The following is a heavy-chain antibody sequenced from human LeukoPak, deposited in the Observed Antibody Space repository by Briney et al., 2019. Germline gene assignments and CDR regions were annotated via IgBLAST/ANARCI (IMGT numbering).Heavy chain of an antibody. D-gene: IGHD3-22*01. V-gene: IGHV2-70*11. J-gene: IGHJ4*02. Sequence: SGPALVKPTQTLTLTCTFSGFSLSTNGMCVNWIRQPPGKALEWVARIDWDDDKYFRTSLETRLTISKDTSKNQVVLTMTNMDPVDTATYYCARGRGYFYDSSGYYTFDYWGQGTLVTVSS. CDR3: ARGRGYFYDSSGYYTFDY. CDR2: IDWDDDK. CDR1: GFSLSTNGMC.